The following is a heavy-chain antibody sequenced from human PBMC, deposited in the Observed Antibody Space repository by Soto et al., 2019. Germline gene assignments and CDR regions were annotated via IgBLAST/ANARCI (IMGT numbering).Heavy chain of an antibody. CDR3: TFLRFLCSPIYDY. CDR1: GFTFSASA. J-gene: IGHJ4*02. CDR2: IRSKYNNYAT. D-gene: IGHD3-3*01. Sequence: PGGSLRLSCAASGFTFSASAIHWVRQAPGKGLEWVGRIRSKYNNYATAYTASLRGRFTISRDDSKNTAYLQVNSLKSEDTAVYYCTFLRFLCSPIYDYWGQGSPVTSPQ. V-gene: IGHV3-73*01.